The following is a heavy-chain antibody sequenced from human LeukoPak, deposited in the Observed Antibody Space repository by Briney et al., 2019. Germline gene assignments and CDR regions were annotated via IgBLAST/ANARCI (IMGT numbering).Heavy chain of an antibody. Sequence: EPLKISCQGSGYSFTSYWIGWVRQMPGKGLEWMGIIYPGDSDTRYSPSFQGQVTISADKSISTAYLQWSSLKASDTAIYYCARQPSSGAHFDYWGQGTLVTVSP. CDR2: IYPGDSDT. CDR1: GYSFTSYW. D-gene: IGHD3-22*01. CDR3: ARQPSSGAHFDY. J-gene: IGHJ4*02. V-gene: IGHV5-51*01.